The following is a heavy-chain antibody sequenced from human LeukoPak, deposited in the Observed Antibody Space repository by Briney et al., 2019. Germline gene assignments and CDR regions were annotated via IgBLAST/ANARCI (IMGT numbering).Heavy chain of an antibody. V-gene: IGHV3-38-3*01. Sequence: GGSLRLSCAASGFTVSSNEMSWVRQAPGKGLEWVSSISGGSTYYADSRKGRVTISRDNSKKTLHLQINSGRAAETWVYYCGKDGVEVATIGGDYFDSWGQGTLVTVSP. J-gene: IGHJ4*02. CDR1: GFTVSSNE. D-gene: IGHD5-24*01. CDR3: GKDGVEVATIGGDYFDS. CDR2: ISGGST.